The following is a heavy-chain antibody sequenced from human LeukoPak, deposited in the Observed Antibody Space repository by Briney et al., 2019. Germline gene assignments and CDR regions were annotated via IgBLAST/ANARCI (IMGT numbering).Heavy chain of an antibody. V-gene: IGHV4-4*07. CDR2: IYATGST. CDR3: ATGGSYLVY. Sequence: KPSETLSLTCSVSGGSITSYKWSWIRQPAGKGLEWIGRIYATGSTNYNPSLKSRVTISVDKSKHQFSLKLSSVTAADTAVYYCATGGSYLVYWGQGTLVTVSS. CDR1: GGSITSYK. J-gene: IGHJ4*02. D-gene: IGHD3-10*01.